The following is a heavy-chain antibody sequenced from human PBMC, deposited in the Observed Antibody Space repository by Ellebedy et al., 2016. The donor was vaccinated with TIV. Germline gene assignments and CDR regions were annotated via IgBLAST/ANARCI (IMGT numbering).Heavy chain of an antibody. CDR1: GYTFTHYG. D-gene: IGHD3-16*01. Sequence: AASVKVSCKASGYTFTHYGISWVRQAPGQGLERMGWINPYNGNTTYAQKYQGRVTMTTDSSTRTSYMELSSLTYDDTAIYYCARHLESRWLIHGGDYWGQGSLVTVSS. CDR2: INPYNGNT. V-gene: IGHV1-18*04. J-gene: IGHJ4*02. CDR3: ARHLESRWLIHGGDY.